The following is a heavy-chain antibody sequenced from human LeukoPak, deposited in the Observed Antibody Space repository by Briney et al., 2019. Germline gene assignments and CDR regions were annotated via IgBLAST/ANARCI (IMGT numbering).Heavy chain of an antibody. D-gene: IGHD1-26*01. V-gene: IGHV3-21*01. CDR3: ARDDDWELGTPNPSDY. J-gene: IGHJ4*02. Sequence: GGSLRLSCAASGFTFSSYSMNWVRQAPGKGLEWVSSISSSSSYIYCADSVKGRFTISRDNAKNSLYLQMNSLRAEDTAVYYCARDDDWELGTPNPSDYWGQGTLVTVSA. CDR2: ISSSSSYI. CDR1: GFTFSSYS.